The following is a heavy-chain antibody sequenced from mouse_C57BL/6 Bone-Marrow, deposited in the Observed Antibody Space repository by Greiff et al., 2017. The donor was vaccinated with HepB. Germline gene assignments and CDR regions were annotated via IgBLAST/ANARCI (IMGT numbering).Heavy chain of an antibody. Sequence: VKLMESGAELVKPGASVKISCKASGYTFTDYYINWVKQRPGQGLEWIGKIGPGSGSTYYNEKFKGKATLTADKSSSTAYMQLSSLTSEDSAVYYCVYLRYYAMDYWGQGTSVTVSS. V-gene: IGHV1-77*01. CDR3: VYLRYYAMDY. D-gene: IGHD5-5*01. CDR1: GYTFTDYY. J-gene: IGHJ4*01. CDR2: IGPGSGST.